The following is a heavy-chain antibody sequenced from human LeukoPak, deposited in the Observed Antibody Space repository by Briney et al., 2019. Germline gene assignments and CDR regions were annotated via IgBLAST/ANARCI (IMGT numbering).Heavy chain of an antibody. CDR1: GFTFSSYA. CDR2: IRGSGGST. Sequence: PGGSRRLSCAASGFTFSSYAMSWVRQAPGKGLEWVSAIRGSGGSTYYAYSVKGRFTISRDNSKNTLYLQMNSLRAEDTAVYYCAKFLPTHIVVANYYFDYWGQGTLVTVSS. J-gene: IGHJ4*02. D-gene: IGHD2-21*01. CDR3: AKFLPTHIVVANYYFDY. V-gene: IGHV3-23*01.